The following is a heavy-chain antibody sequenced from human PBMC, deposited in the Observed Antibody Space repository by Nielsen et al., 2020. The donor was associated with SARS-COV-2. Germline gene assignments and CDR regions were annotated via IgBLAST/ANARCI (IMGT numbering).Heavy chain of an antibody. J-gene: IGHJ4*02. CDR2: IYYSGST. Sequence: SETLSLTCTVSGGSISSYYWSWIRQPPGKGLEWIGYIYYSGSTNYNPSLKSRVTISVDTSKNQFSLKLSSVTAADTAVYYCARASWLRAQLDYWGQGTQVTVSS. V-gene: IGHV4-59*01. D-gene: IGHD5-12*01. CDR3: ARASWLRAQLDY. CDR1: GGSISSYY.